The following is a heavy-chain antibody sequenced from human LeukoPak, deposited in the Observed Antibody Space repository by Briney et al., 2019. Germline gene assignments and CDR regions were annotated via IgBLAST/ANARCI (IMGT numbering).Heavy chain of an antibody. CDR2: IYSGGGT. V-gene: IGHV3-66*01. CDR3: ASPVFYSGGAFDI. J-gene: IGHJ3*02. Sequence: GGSLRLSCAASGFTVSSNYMSWVRQAPGKGLEWVSVIYSGGGTYYADSVKGRFTISRDNSKNTLYLQMNSLRAEDTAVYYCASPVFYSGGAFDIWGQGTMVTVSS. CDR1: GFTVSSNY. D-gene: IGHD3-10*01.